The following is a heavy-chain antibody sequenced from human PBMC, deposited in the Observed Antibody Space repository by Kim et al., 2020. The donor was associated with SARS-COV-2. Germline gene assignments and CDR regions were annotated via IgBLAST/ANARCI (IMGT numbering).Heavy chain of an antibody. CDR1: GFTVDTNS. CDR3: AREMTWGLGRNWFDP. CDR2: IYTSGRT. J-gene: IGHJ5*02. D-gene: IGHD3-16*01. V-gene: IGHV3-53*01. Sequence: GGSLRLSCAASGFTVDTNSMSWVRQAPGKGLEWVSLIYTSGRTYYSDSVEGRFTISRDRSKNTLYLDMSNVRAEDTAVYYYAREMTWGLGRNWFDPWGQGDLVTVSS.